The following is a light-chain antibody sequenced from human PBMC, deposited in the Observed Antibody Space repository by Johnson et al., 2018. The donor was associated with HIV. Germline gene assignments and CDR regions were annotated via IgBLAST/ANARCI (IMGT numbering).Light chain of an antibody. CDR3: GTWDSSLTTSYV. CDR2: DNN. CDR1: SSNIGNNY. V-gene: IGLV1-51*01. J-gene: IGLJ1*01. Sequence: QSVLTQPPSVSAAPGQKVTISCSGSSSNIGNNYVSWYQPLPGTAPKLLIYDNNKRPSGIPDRFSGSKSGTSATLGITGLQTGDEADYYCGTWDSSLTTSYVFGTGT.